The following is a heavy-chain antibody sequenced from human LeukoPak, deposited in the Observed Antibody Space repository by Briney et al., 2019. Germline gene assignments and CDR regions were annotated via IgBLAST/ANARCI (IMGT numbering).Heavy chain of an antibody. Sequence: ASVKVSCKASGYTFTGHYMHWVRQAPGQGLEWMGRINPNSGGTNYAQKFQGRVTMTRGTSITTAYMELSRLRSDDTAVYYCARNDYATDYFDYWGQGTLVTVSS. V-gene: IGHV1-2*06. J-gene: IGHJ4*02. CDR2: INPNSGGT. D-gene: IGHD1-1*01. CDR1: GYTFTGHY. CDR3: ARNDYATDYFDY.